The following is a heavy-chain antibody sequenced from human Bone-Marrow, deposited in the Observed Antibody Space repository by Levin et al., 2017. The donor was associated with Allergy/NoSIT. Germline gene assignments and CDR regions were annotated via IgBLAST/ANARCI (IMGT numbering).Heavy chain of an antibody. CDR1: GFTFSSYE. D-gene: IGHD5-24*01. CDR3: ARDATEIYYYYGMDV. CDR2: ISSSGSTI. V-gene: IGHV3-48*03. Sequence: QTGGSLRLSCAASGFTFSSYEMNWVRQAPGKGLEWVSYISSSGSTIYYADSVKGRFTISRDNAKNSLYLQMNSLRAEDTAVYYCARDATEIYYYYGMDVWGQGTTVTVSS. J-gene: IGHJ6*02.